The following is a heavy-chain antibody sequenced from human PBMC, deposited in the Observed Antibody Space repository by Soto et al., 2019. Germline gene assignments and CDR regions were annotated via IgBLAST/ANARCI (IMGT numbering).Heavy chain of an antibody. CDR1: GCTFSSYE. Sequence: GGSLRLSCAACGCTFSSYEMNWVRQAPGKGLEWVSQVSSSGSTIYYADSVKGRVTMSRDNAKNLVYLQMNSLRAEDTAVYSCARITYYDFWSRPFHYWGQGTLVTASS. CDR2: VSSSGSTI. D-gene: IGHD3-3*01. J-gene: IGHJ4*02. V-gene: IGHV3-48*03. CDR3: ARITYYDFWSRPFHY.